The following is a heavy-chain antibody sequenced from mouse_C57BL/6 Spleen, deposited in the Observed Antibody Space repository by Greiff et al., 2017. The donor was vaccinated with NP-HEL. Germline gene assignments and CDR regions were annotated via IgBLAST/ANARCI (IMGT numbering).Heavy chain of an antibody. CDR3: ARCPTSDYFDY. J-gene: IGHJ2*01. Sequence: EVKLMESGPELVKPGDSVKISCKASGYSFTGYFMNWVMQSHGKSLEWIGRINPYNGDTFYNQKFKGKATLTVDKSSSTAHMELRSLTSEDSAVYYCARCPTSDYFDYWGQGTTLTVSS. CDR1: GYSFTGYF. CDR2: INPYNGDT. V-gene: IGHV1-20*01.